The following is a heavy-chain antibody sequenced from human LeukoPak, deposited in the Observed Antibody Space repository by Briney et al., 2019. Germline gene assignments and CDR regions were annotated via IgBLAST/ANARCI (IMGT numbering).Heavy chain of an antibody. CDR1: GFTVSYNY. J-gene: IGHJ4*02. D-gene: IGHD3-16*01. CDR3: AKGGVLGAYGDY. Sequence: PGGSLRLSSAASGFTVSYNYMSWVRQAPGKGLEWVSTIFPGGATYHSDSVQGRFIISRDDSQNTLYLQMTSLRAEDTAVYYCAKGGVLGAYGDYWGQGILVTVSS. V-gene: IGHV3-53*01. CDR2: IFPGGAT.